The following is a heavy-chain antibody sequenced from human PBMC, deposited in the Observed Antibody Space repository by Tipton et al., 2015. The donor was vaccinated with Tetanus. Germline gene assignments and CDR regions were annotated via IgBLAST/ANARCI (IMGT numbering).Heavy chain of an antibody. V-gene: IGHV1-2*02. CDR3: ARDRGDYIYYGMDV. J-gene: IGHJ6*02. CDR1: GFTLIGYY. D-gene: IGHD3-22*01. Sequence: QLVQSGAEVKKPGASVKVSCKASGFTLIGYYMYWVRQAPGQGLEWMGWINPNGGDTSYAQKFQGRVTMTRDTSISTAYMELSRLRSDDTAVYYCARDRGDYIYYGMDVWGPGTTVTVSS. CDR2: INPNGGDT.